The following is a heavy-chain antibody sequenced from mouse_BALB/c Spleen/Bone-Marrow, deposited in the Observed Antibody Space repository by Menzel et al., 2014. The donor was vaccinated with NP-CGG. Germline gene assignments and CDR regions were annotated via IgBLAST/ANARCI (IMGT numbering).Heavy chain of an antibody. CDR2: IDPANGNT. CDR1: GFNIKDYY. V-gene: IGHV14-1*02. CDR3: ARRPMIYYYALDY. J-gene: IGHJ4*01. Sequence: EVQLQQSGAELVRPGALVKLSCKASGFNIKDYYMHWVKQRPEQGLEWIGRIDPANGNTKYDPKFQGKATITADTSSNTAYLQLSSLTSEDTAVHYCARRPMIYYYALDYWGQGTSVTVSS. D-gene: IGHD2-4*01.